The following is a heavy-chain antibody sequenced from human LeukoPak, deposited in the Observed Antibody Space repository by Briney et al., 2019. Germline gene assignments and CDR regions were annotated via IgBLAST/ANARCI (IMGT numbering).Heavy chain of an antibody. CDR3: AKGTSSGYYYYFDY. CDR2: ISGSGGST. D-gene: IGHD3-22*01. Sequence: GGSLRPSCAASGFTFSSYAMSWVRQAPGKGLEWVSAISGSGGSTYYADSVKGRFTISRDNSKNTLYLQMNSLRAEDTAVYYCAKGTSSGYYYYFDYWGQGTLVTVSS. J-gene: IGHJ4*02. CDR1: GFTFSSYA. V-gene: IGHV3-23*01.